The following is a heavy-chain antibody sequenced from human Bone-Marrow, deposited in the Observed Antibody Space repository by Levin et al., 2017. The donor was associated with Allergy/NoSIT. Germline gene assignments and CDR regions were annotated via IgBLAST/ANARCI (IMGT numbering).Heavy chain of an antibody. CDR2: INLDGSDI. D-gene: IGHD6-6*01. Sequence: GGSLRLSCEASGFTFSTYWMGWVRQAPGKGLECVANINLDGSDIYYVDSVKGRFTISRDNAKNSLYLQMNSLRGDDTAVYYCARVRRGSSDGDFWGQGTLVTVSS. J-gene: IGHJ4*02. CDR3: ARVRRGSSDGDF. CDR1: GFTFSTYW. V-gene: IGHV3-7*01.